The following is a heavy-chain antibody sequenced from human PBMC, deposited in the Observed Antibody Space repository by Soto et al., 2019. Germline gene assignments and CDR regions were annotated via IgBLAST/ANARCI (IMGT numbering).Heavy chain of an antibody. CDR2: ISGSGGSA. V-gene: IGHV3-23*01. J-gene: IGHJ4*02. CDR1: GFTFSGYA. CDR3: AKDQTAVTTGFDY. D-gene: IGHD4-17*01. Sequence: PGGSLRLSCAASGFTFSGYAMSWVRQAPGKGLEWVSAISGSGGSAYYADSVKGRFTISRDNSKNTLYLQMNGLRAEDTAVYYCAKDQTAVTTGFDYWGQGTLVTVSS.